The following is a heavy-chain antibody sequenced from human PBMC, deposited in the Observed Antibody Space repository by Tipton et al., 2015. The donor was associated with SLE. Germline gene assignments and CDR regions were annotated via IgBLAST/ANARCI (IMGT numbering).Heavy chain of an antibody. Sequence: TLSLTCIVSGCSIISYYWSWIRQPPGKGLEWIGYIHYRGVTYYYPSPKSRVTMPVDTSKNQFSLKLNSVTAADTAVYYCARHAEIPVMRYGMDVWGQGTTVSVSS. CDR3: ARHAEIPVMRYGMDV. CDR2: IHYRGVT. J-gene: IGHJ6*02. D-gene: IGHD2-21*01. V-gene: IGHV4-59*08. CDR1: GCSIISYY.